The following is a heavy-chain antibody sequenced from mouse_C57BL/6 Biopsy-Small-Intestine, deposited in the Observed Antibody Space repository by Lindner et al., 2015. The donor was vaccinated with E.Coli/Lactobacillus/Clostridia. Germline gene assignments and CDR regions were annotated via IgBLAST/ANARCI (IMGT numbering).Heavy chain of an antibody. V-gene: IGHV14-4*02. Sequence: SVKVSCKASGYTFNDYGITWVRRAPGQGLEWVGWISVYNGDRHYAQKVQGRITMTADTSSNTAYMELRSLRSDDTAVYYCARFGLLRYFITTTYYYYGMDVWGQGTTVTVSS. CDR3: ARFGLLRYFITTTYYYYGMDV. CDR2: ISVYNGDR. D-gene: IGHD1-1*02. J-gene: IGHJ1*01. CDR1: GYTFNDYG.